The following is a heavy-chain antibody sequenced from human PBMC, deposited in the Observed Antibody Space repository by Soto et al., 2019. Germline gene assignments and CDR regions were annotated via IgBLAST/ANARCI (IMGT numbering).Heavy chain of an antibody. CDR3: ARSLRYFDWFPNWFDP. Sequence: PSETLSLTCTVSGGTISSYYWSWIRQPPGRGLEWIGYIYYSGSTNYNPSLKSRVTISVDTSKNQFSLKLSSVTAADTAVYYCARSLRYFDWFPNWFDPWGQGTLVTVS. CDR1: GGTISSYY. J-gene: IGHJ5*02. CDR2: IYYSGST. D-gene: IGHD3-9*01. V-gene: IGHV4-59*01.